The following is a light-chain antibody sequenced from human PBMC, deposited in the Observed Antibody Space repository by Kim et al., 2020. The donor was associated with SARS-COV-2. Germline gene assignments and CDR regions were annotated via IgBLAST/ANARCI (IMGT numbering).Light chain of an antibody. CDR1: SLRSYY. V-gene: IGLV3-19*01. J-gene: IGLJ3*02. Sequence: SSELTQDPAVSVALGQTVRITCQGDSLRSYYASWYQQKPGQAPLLVIYGKNNRPPGIPDRFSGSSSGNTASLTITGAQAEDEADYNCNSRDSSGNHLVFG. CDR3: NSRDSSGNHLV. CDR2: GKN.